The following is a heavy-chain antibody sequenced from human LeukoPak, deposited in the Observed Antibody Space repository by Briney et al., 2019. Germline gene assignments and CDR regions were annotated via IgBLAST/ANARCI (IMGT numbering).Heavy chain of an antibody. Sequence: GGSLRLSCAASGFTFSSYSMNWVRQAPGKGLEWVSSISSSSSYIYYADSVKGRFTISRDNAKNSLYLQMNSLRAEDTAVYYCARESRLTGDAFDIWGQGTMVTVSS. CDR3: ARESRLTGDAFDI. CDR1: GFTFSSYS. J-gene: IGHJ3*02. V-gene: IGHV3-21*01. D-gene: IGHD3-9*01. CDR2: ISSSSSYI.